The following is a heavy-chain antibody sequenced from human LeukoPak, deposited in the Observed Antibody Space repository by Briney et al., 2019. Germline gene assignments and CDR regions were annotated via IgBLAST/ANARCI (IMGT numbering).Heavy chain of an antibody. Sequence: GGSLRLSCAASGFTFSSYGMHWVRQAPGKGLEWMAFVHFDGTTKYSGDSVKGRFTVSRDNSKDILYLQMDSLRPEDTAVYYCAKDQCTRTRCDGYPGHWGQGTLVAVSS. V-gene: IGHV3-30*02. CDR1: GFTFSSYG. CDR2: VHFDGTTK. J-gene: IGHJ4*02. D-gene: IGHD2-2*03. CDR3: AKDQCTRTRCDGYPGH.